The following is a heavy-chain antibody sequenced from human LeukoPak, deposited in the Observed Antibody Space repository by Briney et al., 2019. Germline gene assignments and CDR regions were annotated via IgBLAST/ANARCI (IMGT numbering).Heavy chain of an antibody. Sequence: PSETLSLTCTVSGGSISSYHWSWIRQPPGKGLEWIGYIYYSGSTNYNPSLKSRVTISVDTSKNQFSLKLSSVTAADTAVYYCARVRLPWYNWNDGLRYYYYGMDVWGQGTTVTVSS. D-gene: IGHD1-1*01. V-gene: IGHV4-59*01. CDR2: IYYSGST. CDR3: ARVRLPWYNWNDGLRYYYYGMDV. CDR1: GGSISSYH. J-gene: IGHJ6*02.